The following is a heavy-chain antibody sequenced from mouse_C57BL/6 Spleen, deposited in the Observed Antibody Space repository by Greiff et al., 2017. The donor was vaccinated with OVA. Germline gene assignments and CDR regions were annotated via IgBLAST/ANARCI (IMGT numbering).Heavy chain of an antibody. CDR2: INPYNGGT. Sequence: VQLQQSGPVLVKPGASVKMSCKASGYTFTDYYMNWVKQSHGKSLEWIGVINPYNGGTSYNQKFKGKATLTVDKSSSTAYMELNSLTSEDSAVYYCARGGDGSSLRDYAMDYWGQGTSVTVSS. D-gene: IGHD1-1*01. CDR3: ARGGDGSSLRDYAMDY. CDR1: GYTFTDYY. J-gene: IGHJ4*01. V-gene: IGHV1-19*01.